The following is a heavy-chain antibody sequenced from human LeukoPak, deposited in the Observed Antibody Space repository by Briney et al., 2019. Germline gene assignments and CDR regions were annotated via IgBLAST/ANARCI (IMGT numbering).Heavy chain of an antibody. CDR3: ARDPNQYCSGGSCYRWFDP. CDR1: GGTFSSYA. CDR2: IIPIFGTA. V-gene: IGHV1-69*06. J-gene: IGHJ5*02. Sequence: ASVKVSCKASGGTFSSYAVSWVQQAPGQGLEWMGGIIPIFGTANYAQKFQGRVTITADKSTSTAYMELSSLRSEDTAAYYCARDPNQYCSGGSCYRWFDPWGQGTLVTVSS. D-gene: IGHD2-15*01.